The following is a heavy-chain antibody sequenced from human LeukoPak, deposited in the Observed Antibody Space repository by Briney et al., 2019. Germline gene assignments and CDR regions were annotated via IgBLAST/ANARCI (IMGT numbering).Heavy chain of an antibody. CDR3: AKGLYRSGWYGDY. V-gene: IGHV3-23*01. J-gene: IGHJ4*02. D-gene: IGHD6-19*01. Sequence: GGSLRLSCAASGFTFSSYAMSWVRQAPGKGLEWVSAISGSGGSTDYADSVKGRFTISRDNSKNTLYLQMNSLRAEDTAVYYCAKGLYRSGWYGDYWGQGTLVTVSS. CDR1: GFTFSSYA. CDR2: ISGSGGST.